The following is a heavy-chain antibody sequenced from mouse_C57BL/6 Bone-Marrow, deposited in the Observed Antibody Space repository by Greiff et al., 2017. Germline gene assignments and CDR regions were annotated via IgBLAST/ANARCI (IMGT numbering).Heavy chain of an antibody. CDR3: ARWDWDEYY. Sequence: VQLQQSGAELVRPGTSVKVSCKASGYAFTNYLIEWVKQRPGQGLEWIGVINPGSGGTNYNEKFKGKATFTADTSSNTAYMQLSSLTTEDSAIYYCARWDWDEYYWGQGTTLTVSS. CDR1: GYAFTNYL. J-gene: IGHJ2*01. D-gene: IGHD4-1*01. V-gene: IGHV1-54*02. CDR2: INPGSGGT.